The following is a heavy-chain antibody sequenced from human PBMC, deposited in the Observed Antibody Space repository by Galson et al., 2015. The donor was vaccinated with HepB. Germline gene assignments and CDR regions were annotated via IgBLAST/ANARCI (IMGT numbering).Heavy chain of an antibody. J-gene: IGHJ6*02. V-gene: IGHV3-21*01. CDR2: ISSSSGYI. D-gene: IGHD4-23*01. Sequence: SLRLSCAASGFTFSSYSMNWVRQAPGKGLEWVSSISSSSGYIYYADSVKGRFTISRDNAKNSLYLQMNSLRAEDTAVYYCARDCVVRGYYYGMDVWGQGTTVTVSS. CDR1: GFTFSSYS. CDR3: ARDCVVRGYYYGMDV.